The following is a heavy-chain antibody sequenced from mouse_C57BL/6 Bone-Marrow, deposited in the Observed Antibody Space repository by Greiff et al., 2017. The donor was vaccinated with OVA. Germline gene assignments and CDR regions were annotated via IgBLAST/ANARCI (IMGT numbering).Heavy chain of an antibody. Sequence: EVQVVESGEGLVKPGGSLKLSCAASGFAFSSYAMSWVRQTPEKRLEWVAYISSGGDYIYYADTVKGRFTISRDNARNTLYLQMSSLKSEDTAMYYCTRDLLWSRGAYWGQGTLVTVSA. CDR3: TRDLLWSRGAY. J-gene: IGHJ3*01. CDR1: GFAFSSYA. D-gene: IGHD2-2*01. V-gene: IGHV5-9-1*02. CDR2: ISSGGDYI.